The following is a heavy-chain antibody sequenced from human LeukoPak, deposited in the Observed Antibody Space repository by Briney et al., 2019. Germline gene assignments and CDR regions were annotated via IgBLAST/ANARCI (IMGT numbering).Heavy chain of an antibody. CDR2: IYYSGST. V-gene: IGHV4-39*01. Sequence: SETLSLTCTVSGGSISSSSYYWGWIRQPPGKGLEWIGSIYYSGSTYYNPSLKSRVTISVDTSKNQFSLKLSSVTAADTAVYYCARGTVVPWYFDYWGQGTLVTVSS. CDR1: GGSISSSSYY. J-gene: IGHJ4*02. D-gene: IGHD4-23*01. CDR3: ARGTVVPWYFDY.